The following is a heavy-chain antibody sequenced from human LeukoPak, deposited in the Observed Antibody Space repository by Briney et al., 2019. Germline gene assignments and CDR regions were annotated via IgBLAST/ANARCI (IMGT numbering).Heavy chain of an antibody. CDR1: GFTFSSYW. D-gene: IGHD2-15*01. Sequence: GGSLRLSCAASGFTFSSYWMSWVRQAPGKGLEWVANIKQDGREKYYVDSVKGRFTISRDNAKNSLYLQMNSLRAEDTAVYYCARVAGYCSGGSCYSFLDYWGQGTLVTVSS. V-gene: IGHV3-7*01. CDR3: ARVAGYCSGGSCYSFLDY. J-gene: IGHJ4*02. CDR2: IKQDGREK.